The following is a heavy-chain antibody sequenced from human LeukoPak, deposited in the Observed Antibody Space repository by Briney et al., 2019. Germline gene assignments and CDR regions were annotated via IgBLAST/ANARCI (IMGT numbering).Heavy chain of an antibody. CDR2: IYTSGGT. V-gene: IGHV4-4*07. D-gene: IGHD2-2*02. J-gene: IGHJ3*02. CDR1: GGSISSYY. CDR3: ARVSNIVVVPAAIRVFNI. Sequence: SETLSLTCTVSGGSISSYYWSWIRQPAGKGLEWIGRIYTSGGTNYNPSLKSRVTMSVDTSKNQFSPKLSSVTAADTAVYYCARVSNIVVVPAAIRVFNIWAKGKMVPFSS.